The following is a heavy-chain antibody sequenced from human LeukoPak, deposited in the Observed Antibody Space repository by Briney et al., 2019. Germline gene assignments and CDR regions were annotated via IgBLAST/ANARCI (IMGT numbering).Heavy chain of an antibody. CDR2: IYYSGST. D-gene: IGHD3-10*01. V-gene: IGHV4-59*12. CDR1: GGSISSYY. J-gene: IGHJ3*02. Sequence: SETLSLTCTVSGGSISSYYWSWIRQPPGKGLEWIGYIYYSGSTNYNPSLKSRVTISVDTSKNQFSLKLSSVTAADTAVYYCARGLTYYYGSGSYYNEGDAFDIWGQGTMVTVSS. CDR3: ARGLTYYYGSGSYYNEGDAFDI.